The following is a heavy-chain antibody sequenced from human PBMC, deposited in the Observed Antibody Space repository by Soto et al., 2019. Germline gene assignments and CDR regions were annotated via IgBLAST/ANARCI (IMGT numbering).Heavy chain of an antibody. CDR3: ARARKDIALMVDY. V-gene: IGHV3-15*07. CDR2: IRSKTDGETT. Sequence: GGSLRLSCAASGFTFINAWMTWVRQAPGKGLEWVGRIRSKTDGETTDYAAPVKGRFTISRDNSKNTLYLQMNSLRAEDTAVYYCARARKDIALMVDYWGQGTLVTVSS. J-gene: IGHJ4*02. CDR1: GFTFINAW. D-gene: IGHD2-8*01.